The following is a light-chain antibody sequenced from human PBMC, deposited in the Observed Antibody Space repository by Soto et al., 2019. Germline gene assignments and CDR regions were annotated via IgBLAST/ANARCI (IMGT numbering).Light chain of an antibody. CDR1: QSVSSY. V-gene: IGKV3-11*01. CDR2: DAS. Sequence: EMGLTQAPDSLALAQREGATLCCRASQSVSSYLAWYQQKPGQAPRLLIYDASNRATGIPARFSGSGSGTDFTLTISRLEPEDFATYSCQLYNSLSLTFGGGTKVDIK. J-gene: IGKJ4*01. CDR3: QLYNSLSLT.